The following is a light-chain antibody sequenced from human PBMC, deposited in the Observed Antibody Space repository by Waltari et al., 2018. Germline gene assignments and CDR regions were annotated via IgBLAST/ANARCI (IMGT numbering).Light chain of an antibody. CDR3: SSYSSSTTLGNV. J-gene: IGLJ1*01. V-gene: IGLV2-23*01. Sequence: QSALTQAASVSGSPGQSITISCSGTGSGVGSYYLVAWYQQHPGKAPKLIIYEATKRPSGVSSRFSGSKSGNTASLTISGLQAEDEADYFCSSYSSSTTLGNVFGTGTKVTVL. CDR2: EAT. CDR1: GSGVGSYYL.